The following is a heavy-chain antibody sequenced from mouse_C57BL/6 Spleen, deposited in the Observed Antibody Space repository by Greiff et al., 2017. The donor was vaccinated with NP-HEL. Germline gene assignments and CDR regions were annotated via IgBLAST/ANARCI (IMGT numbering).Heavy chain of an antibody. J-gene: IGHJ1*03. V-gene: IGHV14-4*01. CDR2: IDPENGDT. D-gene: IGHD1-1*01. Sequence: EVQLQESGAELVRPGASVKLSCTASGFNIKDDYMHWVKQRPEQGLEWIGWIDPENGDTEYASKFQGKATITADTSSNTASLQLRSLTSEDTAVYYDTTGYGSSDWYCDVWGTGTTVTVSS. CDR1: GFNIKDDY. CDR3: TTGYGSSDWYCDV.